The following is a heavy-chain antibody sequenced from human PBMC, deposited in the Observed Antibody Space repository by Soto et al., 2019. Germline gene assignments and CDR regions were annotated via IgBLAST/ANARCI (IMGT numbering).Heavy chain of an antibody. V-gene: IGHV3-21*01. D-gene: IGHD3-10*01. CDR3: ATLGRGVPVTRPRDA. J-gene: IGHJ5*02. CDR2: VSTRSSLI. CDR1: GFTFSSYT. Sequence: VQLVESGGGQVKPGGSLRLSCAASGFTFSSYTINGVRLGPGKGLEWVASVSTRSSLIYYADSVKGRFTISRDNAKNSAYLQMNSLRAEDTAVYYCATLGRGVPVTRPRDAWGQGTLVTVSS.